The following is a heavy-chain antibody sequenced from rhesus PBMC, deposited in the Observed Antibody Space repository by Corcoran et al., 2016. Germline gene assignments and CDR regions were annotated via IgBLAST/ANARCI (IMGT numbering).Heavy chain of an antibody. CDR2: ISNGGGST. CDR3: ARERLGAFDF. CDR1: GFTFSDYY. D-gene: IGHD3-3*01. J-gene: IGHJ3*01. Sequence: EVQLVEFGGGLAKPGGFLRLSCAASGFTFSDYYMHWVLQASGRGLEWVSRISNGGGSTWYADSVKSRFTFSRENAKNTLYLQMDSLRIEDTAVYYCARERLGAFDFWGQGLRVTVSS. V-gene: IGHV3-59*01.